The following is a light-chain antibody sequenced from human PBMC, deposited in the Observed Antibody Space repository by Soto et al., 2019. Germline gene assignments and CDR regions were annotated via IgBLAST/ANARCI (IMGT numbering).Light chain of an antibody. CDR1: QSVSSN. V-gene: IGKV3-15*01. Sequence: ETIMTQSPATLSVSPGERVTLSCRASQSVSSNLAWYQHKPGQAPRLLIYGASTRATDIPARFSGSGSGTEFTLTISSLQSEDFAVYYCQQYNNWPPYTFGQGTKLEI. CDR2: GAS. J-gene: IGKJ2*01. CDR3: QQYNNWPPYT.